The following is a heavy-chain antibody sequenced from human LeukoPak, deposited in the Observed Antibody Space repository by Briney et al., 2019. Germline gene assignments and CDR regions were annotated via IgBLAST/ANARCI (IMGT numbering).Heavy chain of an antibody. V-gene: IGHV1-18*01. D-gene: IGHD3-22*01. J-gene: IGHJ4*02. Sequence: ASVKVSCKASGYTFTSYGIIWVRQAPGQGLEWMGWINGYNGNTNYTQKLQGRVTMTTDTSTSTAYMELRSLRSDDTAVYYCARGGRYYYDSSGFAYWGQGTLVTVSS. CDR2: INGYNGNT. CDR3: ARGGRYYYDSSGFAY. CDR1: GYTFTSYG.